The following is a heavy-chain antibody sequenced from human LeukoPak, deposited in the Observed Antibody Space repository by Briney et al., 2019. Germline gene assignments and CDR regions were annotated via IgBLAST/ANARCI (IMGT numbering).Heavy chain of an antibody. CDR1: GGSFSGYY. J-gene: IGHJ5*02. Sequence: WETLSLTCAVYGGSFSGYYWSWIRQPPGKGLEWIGEINHSGSTNYNPSLKSRVTISVDTSKNQFSLKLSSVTAADTAVYYCARGIPFDPWGQGTLVTVSS. V-gene: IGHV4-34*01. CDR2: INHSGST. CDR3: ARGIPFDP.